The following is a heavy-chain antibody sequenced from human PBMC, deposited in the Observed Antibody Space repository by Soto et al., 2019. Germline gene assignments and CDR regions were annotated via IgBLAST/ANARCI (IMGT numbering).Heavy chain of an antibody. J-gene: IGHJ4*02. V-gene: IGHV1-2*02. Sequence: GASVKVSCKASGYTFTGHYIHWVRQAPGQGPEWMGEIGPASGDTRYAQKFQGRVTMTRDTSITTVYMELNNLSPDDTAVYYCGSGRSGQLVVFYWGQGTPVTVSS. CDR3: GSGRSGQLVVFY. CDR2: IGPASGDT. D-gene: IGHD6-6*01. CDR1: GYTFTGHY.